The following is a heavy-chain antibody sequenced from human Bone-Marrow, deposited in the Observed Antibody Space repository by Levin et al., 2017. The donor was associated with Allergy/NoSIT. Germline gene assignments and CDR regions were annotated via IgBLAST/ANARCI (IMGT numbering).Heavy chain of an antibody. J-gene: IGHJ4*02. Sequence: GESLKISCAASGFTFSSYAMSWVRQAPGTGLEWVSSISGSGGSTYYTDSVKGRFTISRDNSKNTLYLQMNSLRAEDTAVYYCAKGAQWLRSDYWGQGTLVTVSS. CDR2: ISGSGGST. V-gene: IGHV3-23*01. CDR3: AKGAQWLRSDY. D-gene: IGHD5-12*01. CDR1: GFTFSSYA.